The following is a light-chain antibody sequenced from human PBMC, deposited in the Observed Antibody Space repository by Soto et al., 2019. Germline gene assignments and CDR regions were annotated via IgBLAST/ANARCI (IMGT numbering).Light chain of an antibody. CDR2: GAS. Sequence: EIVLTQSPGTLSLSPGERATLSCRASQSLTNNYFAWYQKQPGRALRLLIDGASTRATGIPDRFSGSGSGTDFTLTISRLEPEDVAVYYCQQYAAVVTFGQGTKVEI. V-gene: IGKV3-20*01. CDR3: QQYAAVVT. J-gene: IGKJ1*01. CDR1: QSLTNNY.